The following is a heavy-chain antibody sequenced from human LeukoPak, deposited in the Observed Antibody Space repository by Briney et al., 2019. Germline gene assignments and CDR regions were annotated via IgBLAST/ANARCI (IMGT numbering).Heavy chain of an antibody. D-gene: IGHD6-13*01. CDR1: GVSEFTFSNYW. CDR3: ARDGPWPYSSSWSDY. CDR2: TNQDGSEK. Sequence: GGSLRLSCAASGVSEFTFSNYWMNWVRQAPGKGLEWVANTNQDGSEKYYVDSVKGRFTISRDNAKNSLYLQMNSLRAEDTAVYYCARDGPWPYSSSWSDYWGQGTPVTVSS. J-gene: IGHJ4*02. V-gene: IGHV3-7*01.